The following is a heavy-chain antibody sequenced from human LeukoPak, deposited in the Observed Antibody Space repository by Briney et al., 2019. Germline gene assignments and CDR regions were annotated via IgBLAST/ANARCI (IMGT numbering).Heavy chain of an antibody. CDR1: GFIFNNYW. D-gene: IGHD3-9*01. Sequence: GGSLRLSCAPSGFIFNNYWMSWVRQAPGKGLEWVASINEDGSAKYYVDSVKGRFTIYRDNSKNTLYLQMNSLGGEDTAVYYCAKGRWGLTINNFDIWGQGRMVTVSS. CDR3: AKGRWGLTINNFDI. J-gene: IGHJ3*02. V-gene: IGHV3-7*03. CDR2: INEDGSAK.